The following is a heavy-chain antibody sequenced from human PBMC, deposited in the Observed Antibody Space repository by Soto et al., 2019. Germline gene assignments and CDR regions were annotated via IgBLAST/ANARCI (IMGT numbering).Heavy chain of an antibody. CDR3: AKDRGYDGEIYNWFDP. Sequence: PGGSLRLSCAASGFTFDDYAMHWVRQAPGKGLEWVSGISWNSGSIGYADSVKGRFTISRDNAKNSLYLQMNSLRAEDTALYYCAKDRGYDGEIYNWFDPWGQGTLVTVSS. D-gene: IGHD5-12*01. J-gene: IGHJ5*02. V-gene: IGHV3-9*01. CDR2: ISWNSGSI. CDR1: GFTFDDYA.